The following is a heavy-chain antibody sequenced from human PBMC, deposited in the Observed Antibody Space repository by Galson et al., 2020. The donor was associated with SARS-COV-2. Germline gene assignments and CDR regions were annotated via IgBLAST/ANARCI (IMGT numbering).Heavy chain of an antibody. CDR3: ARNPSGRYDTSVFDF. Sequence: GGSLRLSCAASGFTFYTYDMVWVRQAPGKGLEWVSSISSSRGYKYYADSVRGRFTISRDNAMNSLFLQMNSLRAEDTAVYYCARNPSGRYDTSVFDFWGQGTLVTVSS. J-gene: IGHJ4*02. CDR2: ISSSRGYK. D-gene: IGHD3-22*01. CDR1: GFTFYTYD. V-gene: IGHV3-21*01.